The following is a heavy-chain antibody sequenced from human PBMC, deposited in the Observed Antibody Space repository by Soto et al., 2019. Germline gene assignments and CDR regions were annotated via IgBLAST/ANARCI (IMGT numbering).Heavy chain of an antibody. CDR2: ISSSGDNT. CDR3: ARGWSGYSFDY. CDR1: GFTFSSYG. V-gene: IGHV3-23*01. Sequence: EVQLLESGGGLVRPGGSLRLSCVASGFTFSSYGMAWVRQAPGKGLDWVSDISSSGDNTYYADSVKGRFTISRDTSKNPLYLQMHSLRAEDTAVYYCARGWSGYSFDYWGQGTLVTVSS. J-gene: IGHJ4*02. D-gene: IGHD3-3*01.